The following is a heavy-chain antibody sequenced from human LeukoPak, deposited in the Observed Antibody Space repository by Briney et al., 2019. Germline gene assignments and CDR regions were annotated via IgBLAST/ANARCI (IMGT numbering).Heavy chain of an antibody. CDR2: IYYSGST. V-gene: IGHV4-59*01. CDR3: ARDKQLEHYYYYYMDV. CDR1: GGSIGSYY. J-gene: IGHJ6*03. D-gene: IGHD6-6*01. Sequence: SETLSLTCTVSGGSIGSYYWSWIRQPPGKGLEWIGYIYYSGSTNYNPSLKSRVTISVDTSKNQFSLKLSSVTAADTAVYYCARDKQLEHYYYYYMDVWGKGTTVTVSS.